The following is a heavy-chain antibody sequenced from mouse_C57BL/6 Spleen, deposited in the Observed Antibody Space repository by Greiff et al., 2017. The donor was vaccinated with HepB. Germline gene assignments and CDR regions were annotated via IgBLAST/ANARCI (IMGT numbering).Heavy chain of an antibody. CDR1: GYAFSSSW. D-gene: IGHD1-1*01. Sequence: QVQLQQSGPELVKPGASVKISCKASGYAFSSSWMNWVKQRPGKGLEWIGRIYPGDGDTNYNGKFKGKATLTADKSSSTAYMQLSSLTSEDSAVYFCAPYYGSSSYYFDYWGQGTTLTVSS. V-gene: IGHV1-82*01. J-gene: IGHJ2*01. CDR3: APYYGSSSYYFDY. CDR2: IYPGDGDT.